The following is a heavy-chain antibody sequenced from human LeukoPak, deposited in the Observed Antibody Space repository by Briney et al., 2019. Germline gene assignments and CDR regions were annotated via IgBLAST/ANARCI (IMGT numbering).Heavy chain of an antibody. CDR1: GYTFTGYY. CDR2: INPNSGGT. J-gene: IGHJ3*02. Sequence: GASVKVSCKASGYTFTGYYMHWVRQAPGQGLEWMGWINPNSGGTNYAQKFQGRVTMTRDTSISTAYMELSSLRSEDMAVYYCAREGFYDSSGYYDDAFDIWGQGTMVTVSS. D-gene: IGHD3-22*01. CDR3: AREGFYDSSGYYDDAFDI. V-gene: IGHV1-2*02.